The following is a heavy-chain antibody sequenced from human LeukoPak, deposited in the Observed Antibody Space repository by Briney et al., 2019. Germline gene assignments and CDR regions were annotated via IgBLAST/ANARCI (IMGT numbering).Heavy chain of an antibody. J-gene: IGHJ4*02. D-gene: IGHD7-27*01. CDR2: MYPNSGYT. V-gene: IGHV1-2*02. Sequence: ASVKVSCKASGYTFTVYFIHWVRQAPGQGLEWMGGMYPNSGYTNYAQKFQGRVTMTRDTSISTAYMELSSLRSDDTAVYYCARGWGFGSIDYWGQGTLVTVSS. CDR3: ARGWGFGSIDY. CDR1: GYTFTVYF.